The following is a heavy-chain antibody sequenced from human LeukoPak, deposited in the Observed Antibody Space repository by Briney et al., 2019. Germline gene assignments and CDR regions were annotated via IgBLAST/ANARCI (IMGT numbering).Heavy chain of an antibody. CDR3: ARGPLSSGYPQYYYYYMDV. V-gene: IGHV3-7*01. J-gene: IGHJ6*03. D-gene: IGHD3-22*01. CDR2: IKQDGSEK. CDR1: GFTFSSYW. Sequence: GASLRLSCAPSGFTFSSYWMSWVCQAPAKGLAWVANIKQDGSEKYYVDSVKRRFTISRDNAKNSLYLQMNSLRAEDTAVYYCARGPLSSGYPQYYYYYMDVWGKGTTVTVS.